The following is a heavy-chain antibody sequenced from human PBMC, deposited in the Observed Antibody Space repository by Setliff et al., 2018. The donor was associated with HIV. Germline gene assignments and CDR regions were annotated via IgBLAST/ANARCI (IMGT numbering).Heavy chain of an antibody. CDR2: INPSGGRT. Sequence: GASVKVSCKASGYTFTNYYIHWVRQAPGQGLEWMGLINPSGGRTSYAQKFQGRLTMTRDTSRSTVYMELSSLRSEDTAVYYCAIPGLGELSLYNYWGQGTLVTVSS. CDR3: AIPGLGELSLYNY. D-gene: IGHD3-16*02. CDR1: GYTFTNYY. V-gene: IGHV1-46*01. J-gene: IGHJ4*02.